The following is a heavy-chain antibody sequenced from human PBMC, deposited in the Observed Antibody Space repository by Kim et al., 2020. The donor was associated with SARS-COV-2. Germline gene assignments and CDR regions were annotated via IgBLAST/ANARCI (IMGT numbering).Heavy chain of an antibody. V-gene: IGHV6-1*01. CDR2: TYYRSKWYN. CDR3: ARDRALSHTPVYYYYMDV. CDR1: GDSVSSNSAA. Sequence: SQTLSLTCAISGDSVSSNSAAWNWIRQSPSRGLEWLGRTYYRSKWYNDYAVSVKSRITINPDTSKNQFSLQLNSVTPEDTAVYYCARDRALSHTPVYYYYMDVWGKGTTVTVSS. J-gene: IGHJ6*03.